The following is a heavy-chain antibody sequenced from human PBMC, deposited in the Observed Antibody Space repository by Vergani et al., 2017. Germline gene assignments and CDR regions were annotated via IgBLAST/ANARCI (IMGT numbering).Heavy chain of an antibody. CDR3: AREGAQGYDFWSGYSYYYYYMDV. V-gene: IGHV1-69*11. J-gene: IGHJ6*03. CDR1: GGTFSSYA. D-gene: IGHD3-3*01. Sequence: QVQLVQSGAEVKKPGSSVKVSCKASGGTFSSYAISWVRQAPGQGLEWMGRIIPILGTANYAQKFQGRVTITADESTSTACMELSSLRSEDTAVYYCAREGAQGYDFWSGYSYYYYYMDVWGKGTTVTVSS. CDR2: IIPILGTA.